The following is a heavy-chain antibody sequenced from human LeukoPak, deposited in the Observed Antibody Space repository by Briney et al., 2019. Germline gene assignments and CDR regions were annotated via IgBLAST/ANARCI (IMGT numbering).Heavy chain of an antibody. CDR3: TKEAESGGGVDY. CDR1: GFSFDDYA. J-gene: IGHJ4*02. V-gene: IGHV3-43*02. CDR2: ISGDGGST. D-gene: IGHD2-15*01. Sequence: PGGSLRLSCAASGFSFDDYAMHWVRQAPGKGLEWVSLISGDGGSTYYADSVKGRFTISRDNSKNSLYLQMNSLRTEDTALYYCTKEAESGGGVDYWGQGTLVTVSS.